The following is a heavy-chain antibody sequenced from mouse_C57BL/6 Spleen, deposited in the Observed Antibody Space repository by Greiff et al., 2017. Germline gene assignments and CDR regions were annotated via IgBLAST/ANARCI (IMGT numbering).Heavy chain of an antibody. CDR3: ARSHYYGSSSYYFDY. D-gene: IGHD1-1*01. Sequence: EVKLMESGPELVKPGASVKISCKASGYSFTGYYMNWVKQSPEKSLEWIGEINPSTGGTTYNQKFKAKATLTVDKSSSTAYMQLKSLTSEDSAVYYWARSHYYGSSSYYFDYWGQGTTLTVSS. V-gene: IGHV1-42*01. J-gene: IGHJ2*01. CDR2: INPSTGGT. CDR1: GYSFTGYY.